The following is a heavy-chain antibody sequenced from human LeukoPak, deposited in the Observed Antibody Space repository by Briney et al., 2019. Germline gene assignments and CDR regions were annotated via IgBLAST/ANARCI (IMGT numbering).Heavy chain of an antibody. CDR2: IYAGGST. J-gene: IGHJ4*02. CDR3: ARTTQEIFFDY. V-gene: IGHV3-66*01. D-gene: IGHD2-15*01. CDR1: GFTVSSNF. Sequence: GGSLRLSCAASGFTVSSNFMSWVRQAPGKGLEWVSVIYAGGSTYYADSVKGRFTISRDNSKNTLYLQMNSLRPEDTAVYYCARTTQEIFFDYWGQGTLVTVSS.